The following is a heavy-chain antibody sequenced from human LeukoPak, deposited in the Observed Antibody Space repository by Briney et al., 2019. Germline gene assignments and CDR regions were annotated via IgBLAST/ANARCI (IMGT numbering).Heavy chain of an antibody. CDR2: FDPEDGET. D-gene: IGHD6-13*01. Sequence: ASVKVSCKVSGYTLTELCMHWVRQAPGKGLEWMGGFDPEDGETIYAQKFQGRVTMTEDTSTDTAYMELSSLRSEDTAVYYCATGIAAAGGAFDYWGQGTLVTVSS. CDR1: GYTLTELC. CDR3: ATGIAAAGGAFDY. V-gene: IGHV1-24*01. J-gene: IGHJ4*02.